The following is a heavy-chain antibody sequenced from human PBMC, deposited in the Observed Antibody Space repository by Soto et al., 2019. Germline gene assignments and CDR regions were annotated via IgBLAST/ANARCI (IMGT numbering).Heavy chain of an antibody. Sequence: QVQLQESGPGLVKPLETLSLTCTVSGDSVTSRSYYWTWVRQPPGKGLEWIGYIYYSGNINYNPSLKSRFTISVDTSTNQFSLKLTSVTAADTAIYYCARGNIAASGTKFDPWGQGILVTVSS. CDR1: GDSVTSRSYY. CDR2: IYYSGNI. D-gene: IGHD6-13*01. J-gene: IGHJ5*02. CDR3: ARGNIAASGTKFDP. V-gene: IGHV4-61*01.